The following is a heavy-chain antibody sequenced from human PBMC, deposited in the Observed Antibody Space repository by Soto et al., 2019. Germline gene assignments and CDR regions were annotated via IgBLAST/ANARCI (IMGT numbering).Heavy chain of an antibody. D-gene: IGHD1-1*01. CDR1: GGSISSYY. V-gene: IGHV4-59*01. CDR3: ARDKAGSFDY. CDR2: IYYSGST. Sequence: SETLSLTCTVSGGSISSYYWSWIRQPPGKGLEWIGYIYYSGSTNYNPSLKSRVTISVDTSKNQFSLKLSSVTAADTAVYYCARDKAGSFDYWGQGTLVTVSS. J-gene: IGHJ4*02.